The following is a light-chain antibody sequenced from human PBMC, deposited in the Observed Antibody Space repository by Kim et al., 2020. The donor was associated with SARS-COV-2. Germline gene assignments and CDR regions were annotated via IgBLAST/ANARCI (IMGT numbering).Light chain of an antibody. CDR1: SSNIGAGYD. V-gene: IGLV1-40*01. J-gene: IGLJ1*01. Sequence: QSVLTQPPSVSGAPGQRVTISCTGSSSNIGAGYDVHWYQQLPGTAPKLLIYGNSNRPSGVPDRFSGSKSGTSASLATTGLQAEVEADYYCQSYDSSLSGSGVFGTGTKVTVL. CDR3: QSYDSSLSGSGV. CDR2: GNS.